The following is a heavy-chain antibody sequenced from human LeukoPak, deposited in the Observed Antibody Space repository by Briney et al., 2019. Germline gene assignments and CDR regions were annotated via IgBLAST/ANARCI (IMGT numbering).Heavy chain of an antibody. Sequence: GGSLRLSCTASGFTFGDYAMSWVRQAPGKGLEWVGFIRSKAYGGTTEYAASVKGRFTISRDDSKSIAYLQMNSLKTEDTAVYYCTRDGADFWSGYPPDAFDIWGQGTMVTVSS. D-gene: IGHD3-3*01. J-gene: IGHJ3*02. CDR3: TRDGADFWSGYPPDAFDI. CDR1: GFTFGDYA. V-gene: IGHV3-49*04. CDR2: IRSKAYGGTT.